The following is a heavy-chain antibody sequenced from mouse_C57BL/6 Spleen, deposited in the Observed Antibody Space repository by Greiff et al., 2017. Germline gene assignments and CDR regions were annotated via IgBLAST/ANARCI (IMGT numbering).Heavy chain of an antibody. J-gene: IGHJ1*03. V-gene: IGHV1-26*01. Sequence: VQLQQSGPELVKPGASVKISCKASGYTFTDYYMNWVKQSHGKSLEWIGDINPNNGGTSYNQKFKGKATLTVDKSSSTAYMELRSLTSEDSAVYYCARRRIYYYGSSYDWYFDVWGTGTTVTVSS. CDR3: ARRRIYYYGSSYDWYFDV. CDR1: GYTFTDYY. D-gene: IGHD1-1*01. CDR2: INPNNGGT.